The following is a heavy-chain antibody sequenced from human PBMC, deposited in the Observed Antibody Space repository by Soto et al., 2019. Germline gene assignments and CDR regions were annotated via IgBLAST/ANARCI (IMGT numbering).Heavy chain of an antibody. CDR3: TRETWQRRLQGGFDS. V-gene: IGHV3-30-3*01. J-gene: IGHJ5*01. Sequence: QVQLVESGGGVVQPGRSLRLSCVASGFTFNNYAIHWVRQAPDKGLEWVAVVSHDGNTKYYADSVKVRFTISRDNSKNTEHLQMNSVRVEDTAVYYCTRETWQRRLQGGFDSWGQGTLVNVSS. CDR2: VSHDGNTK. D-gene: IGHD6-25*01. CDR1: GFTFNNYA.